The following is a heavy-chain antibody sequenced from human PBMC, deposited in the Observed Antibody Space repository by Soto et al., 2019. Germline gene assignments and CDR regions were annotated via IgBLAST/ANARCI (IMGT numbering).Heavy chain of an antibody. CDR1: GFTFSSYA. CDR3: AEDSFIAARGMDV. D-gene: IGHD6-13*01. J-gene: IGHJ6*02. V-gene: IGHV3-23*01. Sequence: LRLSCAASGFTFSSYAMSWVRQAPGKGLEWVSAISGSGGSTYYADSVKGRFTISRDNSKNTLYLQMNSLRAEDTAVYYCAEDSFIAARGMDVWGQGTTVTVSS. CDR2: ISGSGGST.